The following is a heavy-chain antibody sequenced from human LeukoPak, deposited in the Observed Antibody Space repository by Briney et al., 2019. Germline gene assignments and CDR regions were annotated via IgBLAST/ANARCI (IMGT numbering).Heavy chain of an antibody. CDR1: GFTFSDYY. D-gene: IGHD4-17*01. Sequence: GGSLRLSCAASGFTFSDYYMMWIRQAPGKGLEWVSYISNSGTTIYYADSVKGRFTISRDNAKNSLYLQMNSLRAEDTAVYYCARDNSGAYGDSGQGTLVTVSP. CDR3: ARDNSGAYGD. V-gene: IGHV3-11*01. CDR2: ISNSGTTI. J-gene: IGHJ4*02.